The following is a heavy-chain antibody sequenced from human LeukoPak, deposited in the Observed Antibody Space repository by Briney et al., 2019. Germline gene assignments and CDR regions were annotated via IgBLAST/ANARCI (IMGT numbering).Heavy chain of an antibody. Sequence: PSETLSLTCTVSGGSICSYYWSWIRQPPGKGLEWIGYIYYSGSTNYNPSLKSRVTISVDTSKNQFSLKLNSVTAADTAVYYCAKALYSTSSSYYYGMDVWGQGTTVTVSS. CDR1: GGSICSYY. J-gene: IGHJ6*02. CDR2: IYYSGST. CDR3: AKALYSTSSSYYYGMDV. V-gene: IGHV4-59*08. D-gene: IGHD6-13*01.